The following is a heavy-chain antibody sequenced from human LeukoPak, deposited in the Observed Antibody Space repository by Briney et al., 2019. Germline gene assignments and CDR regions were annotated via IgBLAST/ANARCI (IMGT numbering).Heavy chain of an antibody. Sequence: SETLSLTCTVSGGSIRNYYWSWIRQPPGKGLEWIGEINHSGSTNYNPSLKSRVTISVDTSKNQFSLKLSSVTAADTAVYYCARAGVAAAGWFDPWGQGTLVTVSS. CDR2: INHSGST. CDR3: ARAGVAAAGWFDP. J-gene: IGHJ5*02. CDR1: GGSIRNYY. D-gene: IGHD6-13*01. V-gene: IGHV4-34*01.